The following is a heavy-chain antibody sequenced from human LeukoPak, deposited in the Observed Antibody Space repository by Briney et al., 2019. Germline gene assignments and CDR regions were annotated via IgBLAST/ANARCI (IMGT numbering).Heavy chain of an antibody. J-gene: IGHJ5*02. CDR2: IYYSGST. Sequence: SETLSLTCTVSGGSISSYYWSWIRQPPGKGLEWIGYIYYSGSTNYNPSLKSRVTISVDTSKNQFSLKLSSVTAEDTALYYCAKGLISTVTTGWFAPWGQGTLVTVSS. V-gene: IGHV4-59*01. CDR3: AKGLISTVTTGWFAP. CDR1: GGSISSYY. D-gene: IGHD4-17*01.